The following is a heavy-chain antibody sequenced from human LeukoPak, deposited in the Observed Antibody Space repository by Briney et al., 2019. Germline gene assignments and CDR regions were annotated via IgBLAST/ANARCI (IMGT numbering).Heavy chain of an antibody. D-gene: IGHD1-26*01. V-gene: IGHV4-34*01. CDR1: GGSFSGYY. CDR3: ARVRSYYFDY. Sequence: SETLSLTCAVYGGSFSGYYWSWIRQPPGKGLEWIGSIYHSGSTYYNPSLKSRVTISVDTSKNQFSLKLSSVTAADTAVYYCARVRSYYFDYWGQGTLVTVSS. J-gene: IGHJ4*02. CDR2: IYHSGST.